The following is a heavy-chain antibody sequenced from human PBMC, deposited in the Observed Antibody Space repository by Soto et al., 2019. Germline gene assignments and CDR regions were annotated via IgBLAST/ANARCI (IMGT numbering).Heavy chain of an antibody. V-gene: IGHV4-34*01. CDR2: INHSGST. J-gene: IGHJ4*02. CDR1: GGSFSDYY. D-gene: IGHD3-3*01. CDR3: ARVRTGIPIFGVVAG. Sequence: PSETLSLTCAVYGGSFSDYYWSWIRQPPGKGLEWIGEINHSGSTNYNPSLKSRVTISIDTSKNQFSLKLSSVTAADTAVYYCARVRTGIPIFGVVAGGGQGTLVTVSS.